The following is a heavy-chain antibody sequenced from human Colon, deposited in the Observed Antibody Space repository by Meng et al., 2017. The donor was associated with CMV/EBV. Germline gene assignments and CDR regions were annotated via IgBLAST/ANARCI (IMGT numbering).Heavy chain of an antibody. D-gene: IGHD6-19*01. Sequence: CAASGFSCSGYEMSWVRQAPGQVPEWVSVVSGTGSIRYYTDSVKGRFTISRDSSNLYLQMNSLREEDTAVYFCARIGKVDTSGWPPDSWGQGTLVTVSS. CDR3: ARIGKVDTSGWPPDS. CDR2: VSGTGSIR. J-gene: IGHJ4*02. V-gene: IGHV3-23*01. CDR1: GFSCSGYE.